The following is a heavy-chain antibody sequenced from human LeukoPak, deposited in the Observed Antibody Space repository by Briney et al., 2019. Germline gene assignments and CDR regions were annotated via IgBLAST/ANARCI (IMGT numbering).Heavy chain of an antibody. CDR2: IKQDGSEK. CDR1: GFTFSSYW. J-gene: IGHJ4*02. Sequence: GGSLRLSCAASGFTFSSYWMSWVRQAPGKGLEWVANIKQDGSEKYYVDSVKGRFTISRDKAKNSLYLQMNSLRAEDTAVYYCARDKAVGATLFDYWGQGTLVTVSS. D-gene: IGHD1-26*01. V-gene: IGHV3-7*01. CDR3: ARDKAVGATLFDY.